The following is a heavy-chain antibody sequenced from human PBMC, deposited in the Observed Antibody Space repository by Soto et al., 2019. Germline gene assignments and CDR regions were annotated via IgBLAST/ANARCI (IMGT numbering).Heavy chain of an antibody. D-gene: IGHD4-17*01. V-gene: IGHV3-23*01. CDR3: AKASQSYGDYADY. CDR2: ISGSGGST. CDR1: GFTFSSYA. J-gene: IGHJ4*02. Sequence: PVGSLRLSCAASGFTFSSYAMSWVRQAPGKGLEWVSAISGSGGSTYYADSVKGRFTISRDNSKNTLYLQMNSLRAEDTAVYYCAKASQSYGDYADYWGQGTLVTVSS.